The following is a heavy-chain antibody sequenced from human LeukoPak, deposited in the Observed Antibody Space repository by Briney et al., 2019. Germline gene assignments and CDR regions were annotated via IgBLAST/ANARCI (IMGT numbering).Heavy chain of an antibody. D-gene: IGHD5-18*01. CDR1: GGSISSSSYY. CDR2: IYYSGST. CDR3: ARRIQLWLRRRDAFDI. V-gene: IGHV4-39*01. J-gene: IGHJ3*02. Sequence: SETLSLTCTVSGGSISSSSYYWGWIRQPPGKGLEWIGSIYYSGSTYYNPSLKSRVTISVDTSKNQFSLKLSSVTAADTAVYYCARRIQLWLRRRDAFDIWGQGTMVTVSS.